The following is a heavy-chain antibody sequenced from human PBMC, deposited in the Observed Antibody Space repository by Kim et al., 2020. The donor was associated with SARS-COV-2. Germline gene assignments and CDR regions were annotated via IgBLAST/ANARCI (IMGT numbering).Heavy chain of an antibody. CDR1: GGSINSYY. CDR2: IYFTGST. J-gene: IGHJ5*02. V-gene: IGHV4-59*01. D-gene: IGHD1-1*01. CDR3: ARGRFTTPYWFDP. Sequence: SETLSLTCTVSGGSINSYYWSWIRQAPGKALEWIGDIYFTGSTYYNPSLKSRVTISLDTSKNQFSLNLKSVTSADTALYHCARGRFTTPYWFDPWGQGT.